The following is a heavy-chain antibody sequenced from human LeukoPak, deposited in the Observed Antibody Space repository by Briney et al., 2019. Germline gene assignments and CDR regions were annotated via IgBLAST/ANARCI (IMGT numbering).Heavy chain of an antibody. CDR2: INPNSGGT. D-gene: IGHD5-24*01. Sequence: ASVKVSCKASGYTFTGYYMHWVRQAPGQGLEWMGWINPNSGGTNYAQKFQGWVTMTRDTSTSTAYMELKSLRSDDTAVYYCARGGIEMATIKGLDYWGQGTLVTVSS. CDR1: GYTFTGYY. J-gene: IGHJ4*02. V-gene: IGHV1-2*04. CDR3: ARGGIEMATIKGLDY.